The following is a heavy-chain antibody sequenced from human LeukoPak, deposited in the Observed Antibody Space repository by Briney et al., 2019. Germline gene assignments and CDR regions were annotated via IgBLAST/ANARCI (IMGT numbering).Heavy chain of an antibody. V-gene: IGHV3-23*01. Sequence: GGSLRLSCAASGFTFSDSAMTWGRQVPGKGLEWVSLISSSSGNTYYADSVKGRFTISRDNSKNTLALQMNSLRAEDTAIYYCAKDIQLSTWGLGTMVTVSS. CDR2: ISSSSGNT. CDR3: AKDIQLST. J-gene: IGHJ3*01. CDR1: GFTFSDSA. D-gene: IGHD3-16*02.